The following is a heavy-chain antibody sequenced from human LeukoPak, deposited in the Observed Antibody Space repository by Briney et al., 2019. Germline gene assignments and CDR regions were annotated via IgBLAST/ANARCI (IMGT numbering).Heavy chain of an antibody. CDR3: ASSLGYCSSTSCYEWFDP. CDR1: GFTFSSYW. J-gene: IGHJ5*02. D-gene: IGHD2-2*01. CDR2: ISSSGSTI. Sequence: GGSLRLSCAASGFTFSSYWMSWVRQAPGKGLEWVSYISSSGSTIYYADSVKGRFTISRDNAKNSLYLQMNSLRAEDTAVYYCASSLGYCSSTSCYEWFDPWGQGTLVTVSS. V-gene: IGHV3-48*04.